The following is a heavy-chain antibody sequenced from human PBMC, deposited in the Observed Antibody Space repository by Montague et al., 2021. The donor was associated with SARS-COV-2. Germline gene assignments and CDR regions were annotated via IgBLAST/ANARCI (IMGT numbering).Heavy chain of an antibody. CDR1: GFTFSSYE. CDR3: ARAGEDDYYDSSGIIY. V-gene: IGHV3-48*03. D-gene: IGHD3-22*01. J-gene: IGHJ4*02. CDR2: ISNSGDTK. Sequence: SLRLSCAASGFTFSSYEMNWVRQAPGKGLEWVSSISNSGDTKYYADSVKGRFTISRDNAKNSLYLQMSSLRAEDTAVYYCARAGEDDYYDSSGIIYWGQGTLVTVSS.